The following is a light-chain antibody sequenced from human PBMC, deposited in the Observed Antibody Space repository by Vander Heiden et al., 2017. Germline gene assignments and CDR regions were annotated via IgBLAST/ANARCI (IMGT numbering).Light chain of an antibody. J-gene: IGLJ1*01. Sequence: QSALTQPRPVSGSPGPSVTISCTGTSSDVGGYNYVSWYQQHPGKAPKLMIYDVSKRPSGVPDRFSGSKSGNTASLTISGLQAEDEADYYCCSYAGSYTLYVFGTGTKVTVL. CDR1: SSDVGGYNY. CDR3: CSYAGSYTLYV. CDR2: DVS. V-gene: IGLV2-11*01.